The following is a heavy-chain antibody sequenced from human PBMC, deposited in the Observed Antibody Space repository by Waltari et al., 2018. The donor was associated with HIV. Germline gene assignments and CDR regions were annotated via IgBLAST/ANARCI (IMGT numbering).Heavy chain of an antibody. Sequence: QLVQSVAEVKKPGASVKVAGQASGYNFGGYGTPGVRKVAGQGREWMGWIGTNNGNTKDGQKFQDRVTMTTDTTMSTAYMELRSLRSDDTAVFYCARSERSQDQQLVSFFDYWGQGTLVIVSS. CDR1: GYNFGGYG. V-gene: IGHV1-18*04. CDR3: ARSERSQDQQLVSFFDY. CDR2: IGTNNGNT. D-gene: IGHD1-1*01. J-gene: IGHJ4*02.